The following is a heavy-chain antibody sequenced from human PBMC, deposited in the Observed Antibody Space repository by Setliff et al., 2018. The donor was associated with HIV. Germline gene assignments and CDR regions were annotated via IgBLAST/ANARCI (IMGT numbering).Heavy chain of an antibody. CDR2: IYNSGYS. CDR1: GASISSYY. Sequence: PSETLSLTCKVSGASISSYYWSWVRQPPGKGLEWIGYIYNSGYSNSKPSLKSRVTMSLDTSKNQFSLELTSVTAADTAVYYCEAATVGEAGYYGIDVWGPGTTVTVSS. CDR3: EAATVGEAGYYGIDV. J-gene: IGHJ6*02. D-gene: IGHD1-26*01. V-gene: IGHV4-59*12.